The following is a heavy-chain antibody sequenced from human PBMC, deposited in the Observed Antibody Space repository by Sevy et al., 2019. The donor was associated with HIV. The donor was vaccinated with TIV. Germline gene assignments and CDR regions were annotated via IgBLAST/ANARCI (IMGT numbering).Heavy chain of an antibody. CDR2: INQHGSQK. CDR3: ARGDYSDTNRHFVDAFDI. CDR1: GFTFSNYW. V-gene: IGHV3-7*01. J-gene: IGHJ3*02. D-gene: IGHD3-22*01. Sequence: GGSLRLSCVASGFTFSNYWMSWVRQAPGKGLEWVANINQHGSQKFYVDSMKGRFSISRDNPKNSLYLQMSSLRAEDTALYYCARGDYSDTNRHFVDAFDIWGQGTMVTVSS.